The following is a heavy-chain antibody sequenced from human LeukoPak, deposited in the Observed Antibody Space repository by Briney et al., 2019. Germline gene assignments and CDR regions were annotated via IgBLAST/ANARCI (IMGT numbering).Heavy chain of an antibody. V-gene: IGHV4-39*07. CDR2: IYYSGST. J-gene: IGHJ4*02. CDR3: AREDILTPFDY. Sequence: SETLSLTCTVSGGSISSSSYYWGWIRQPPGKGLEWIGSIYYSGSTYYNPSLKSRVTISVDTSKNQFSLKLSSVTAADTAVYYCAREDILTPFDYWGQGTLVTVSS. D-gene: IGHD3-9*01. CDR1: GGSISSSSYY.